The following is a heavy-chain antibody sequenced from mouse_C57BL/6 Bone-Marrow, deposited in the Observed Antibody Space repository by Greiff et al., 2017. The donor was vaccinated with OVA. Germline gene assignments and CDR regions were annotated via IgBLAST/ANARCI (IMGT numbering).Heavy chain of an antibody. CDR3: TSYGNFDY. J-gene: IGHJ2*01. Sequence: VQLQQSGAELVRPGASVKLSCTASGFTFKDDYMHWVKQRPEQGLEWIGWIDPANGDTEYASKFQGKATITADTSSNTAYLQLSSLTSEDTAVYYCTSYGNFDYWGQGTTLTVSS. V-gene: IGHV14-4*01. CDR1: GFTFKDDY. D-gene: IGHD2-1*01. CDR2: IDPANGDT.